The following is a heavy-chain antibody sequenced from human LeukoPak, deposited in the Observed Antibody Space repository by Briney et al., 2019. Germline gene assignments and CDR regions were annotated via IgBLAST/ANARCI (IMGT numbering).Heavy chain of an antibody. Sequence: GGSLRLSCAASGFTVSSNYVSWVRQAPGKGLEWVSVIYSGGSTYYADSVKGRFTISRDNSKNTLYLQMNSLRAEDTAVYYCARGEPTKQLWERYYYYYMDVWGKGTTVTISS. CDR3: ARGEPTKQLWERYYYYYMDV. J-gene: IGHJ6*03. V-gene: IGHV3-53*01. CDR2: IYSGGST. CDR1: GFTVSSNY. D-gene: IGHD5-18*01.